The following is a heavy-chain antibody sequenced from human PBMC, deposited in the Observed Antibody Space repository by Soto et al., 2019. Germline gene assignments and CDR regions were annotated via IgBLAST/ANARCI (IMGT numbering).Heavy chain of an antibody. Sequence: EVQLVESGGGFVQPGRSLRLSCTASGFTFGDYAMTWFRQAPGKGLEWVSFIRSKAYGGTTEYAASFKGRFTISRDDSVSIAYLQMNSLKTEDTAMYYCTAHRSSLTMRRGVIIGDYYYNGMDVWGQGTAVTVSS. CDR1: GFTFGDYA. D-gene: IGHD3-10*01. J-gene: IGHJ6*02. CDR2: IRSKAYGGTT. CDR3: TAHRSSLTMRRGVIIGDYYYNGMDV. V-gene: IGHV3-49*03.